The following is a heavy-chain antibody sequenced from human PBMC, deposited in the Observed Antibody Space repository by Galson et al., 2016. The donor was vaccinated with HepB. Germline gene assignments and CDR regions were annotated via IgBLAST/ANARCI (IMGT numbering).Heavy chain of an antibody. CDR2: ISYDGSNK. D-gene: IGHD3-16*02. CDR3: ARTLYDYVWGSYRYPQDY. J-gene: IGHJ4*02. Sequence: SLRLSCAASGLTFSSYAMHWVRQAPGKGLEWVAVISYDGSNKYYADSVKGRFTISRDNSKNTLYLQMNSLRTEDTAVYCCARTLYDYVWGSYRYPQDYWGQGTLVTVSS. V-gene: IGHV3-30-3*01. CDR1: GLTFSSYA.